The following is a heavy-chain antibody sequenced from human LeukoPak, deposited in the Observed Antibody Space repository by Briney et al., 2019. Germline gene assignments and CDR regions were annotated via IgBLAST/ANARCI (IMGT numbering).Heavy chain of an antibody. CDR2: ISGSGGST. Sequence: PGGSLRLSCAASGFTFSSYAMSWVRQAPGKGLEWVSAISGSGGSTYYADSVKGRFTISRDNSKNTLYLQMNSLRAEDTAVYYCAKYYPMVRGVRRYSDYRGQGTLVTVSS. D-gene: IGHD3-10*01. V-gene: IGHV3-23*01. J-gene: IGHJ4*02. CDR1: GFTFSSYA. CDR3: AKYYPMVRGVRRYSDY.